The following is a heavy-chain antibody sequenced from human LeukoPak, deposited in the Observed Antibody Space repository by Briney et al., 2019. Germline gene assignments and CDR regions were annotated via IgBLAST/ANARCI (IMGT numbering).Heavy chain of an antibody. V-gene: IGHV3-73*01. CDR1: GFTFSDSG. D-gene: IGHD1-26*01. CDR2: IRSKADSYAT. CDR3: AKGDTTWELPHDD. Sequence: GGSLRLSCAASGFTFSDSGMHWVRQASGKGLEWVGHIRSKADSYATVYAASVKGRFTISRDKSKNTLYLQMNSLRAEDTAVYYCAKGDTTWELPHDDWGQGTLVTVSS. J-gene: IGHJ4*02.